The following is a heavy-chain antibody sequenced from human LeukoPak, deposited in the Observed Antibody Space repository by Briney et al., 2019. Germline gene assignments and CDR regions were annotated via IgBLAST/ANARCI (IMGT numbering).Heavy chain of an antibody. V-gene: IGHV1-2*02. Sequence: ASVKVSCKASGYTFTGYYMHWVRQAPGQGLEWMGWINPNSGGTNYAQKFQGRVTMTRDTSISTAYMELSRLRSDDTAVYYCARMRAVPYYGSSGRFDYWGQGTLVTVSS. J-gene: IGHJ4*02. CDR1: GYTFTGYY. CDR2: INPNSGGT. D-gene: IGHD3-22*01. CDR3: ARMRAVPYYGSSGRFDY.